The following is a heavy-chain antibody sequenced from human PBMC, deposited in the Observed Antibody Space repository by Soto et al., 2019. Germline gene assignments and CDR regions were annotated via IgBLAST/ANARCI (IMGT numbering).Heavy chain of an antibody. J-gene: IGHJ4*02. V-gene: IGHV5-51*01. CDR3: ARLPPRYSSSWYWIDY. CDR2: IYPGDSDT. CDR1: GYSFTSYW. Sequence: PGESLKISCKGSGYSFTSYWIGWVRQMPGKGLEWMGIIYPGDSDTRYSPSFQGQVTISADKSISTAYLQWSSLKASDTAMYYCARLPPRYSSSWYWIDYWGQGTLVTVSS. D-gene: IGHD6-13*01.